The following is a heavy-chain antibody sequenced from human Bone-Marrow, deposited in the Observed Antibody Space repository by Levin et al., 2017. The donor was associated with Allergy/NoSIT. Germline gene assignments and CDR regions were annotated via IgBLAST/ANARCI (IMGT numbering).Heavy chain of an antibody. V-gene: IGHV1-24*01. CDR1: GYTLTELS. CDR3: ATLSGRKYGMDV. CDR2: FDPEDGET. J-gene: IGHJ6*02. Sequence: GASVKVSCKVSGYTLTELSMHWVRQAPGKGLEWMGGFDPEDGETIYAQKFQGRVTMTEDTSTDTAYMELSSLRSEDTAVYYCATLSGRKYGMDVWGQGTTVTVSS. D-gene: IGHD6-25*01.